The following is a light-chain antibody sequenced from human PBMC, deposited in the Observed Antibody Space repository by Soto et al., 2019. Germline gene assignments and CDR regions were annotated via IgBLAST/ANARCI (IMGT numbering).Light chain of an antibody. CDR3: QQYGTSPYT. CDR1: QSVTSAY. CDR2: ATS. V-gene: IGKV3-20*01. J-gene: IGKJ2*01. Sequence: EIVLTQSPGTLSLSPGERGTLSCRASQSVTSAYLAWYQHKPGQAPRLLIFATSTRATGIPDRFSGSGSGTDFTLTISRLEPEDFAVYYCQQYGTSPYTFGQGT.